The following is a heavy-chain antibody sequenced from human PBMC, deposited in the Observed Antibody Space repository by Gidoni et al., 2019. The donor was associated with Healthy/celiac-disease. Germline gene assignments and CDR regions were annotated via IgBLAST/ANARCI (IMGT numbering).Heavy chain of an antibody. J-gene: IGHJ4*02. Sequence: EVPLLESGGGLVPPGGSLRLSCAASGFPFSTHAMSWVRQAPGKGLEWVAAISGSGGSTYYADSVKGRFTISRDNAKNTLYLQMNSLRAEDTAVYYCAKSLSYDLWSGYSNFDYWGQGTLVTVSS. V-gene: IGHV3-23*01. CDR3: AKSLSYDLWSGYSNFDY. D-gene: IGHD3-3*01. CDR1: GFPFSTHA. CDR2: ISGSGGST.